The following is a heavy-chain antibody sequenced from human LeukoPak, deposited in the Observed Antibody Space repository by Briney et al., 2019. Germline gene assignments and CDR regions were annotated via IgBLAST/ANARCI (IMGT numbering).Heavy chain of an antibody. CDR1: GFPFSDFH. J-gene: IGHJ4*02. Sequence: GGSLRLSCVGSGFPFSDFHMSWIRQAPGKGLEWVSCITSGGGFKYYADSVKGRFSISRDDSKNSVFLQMNSLRVEDTAVYYCARVRPGSSGSYYRTSWGQGTLVTVS. D-gene: IGHD3-22*01. CDR2: ITSGGGFK. CDR3: ARVRPGSSGSYYRTS. V-gene: IGHV3-11*04.